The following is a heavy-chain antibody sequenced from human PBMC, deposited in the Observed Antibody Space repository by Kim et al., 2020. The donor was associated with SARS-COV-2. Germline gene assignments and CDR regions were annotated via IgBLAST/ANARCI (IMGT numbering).Heavy chain of an antibody. V-gene: IGHV4-39*01. CDR1: GGYTRSTSYF. D-gene: IGHD2-15*01. CDR2: VYYSGRT. Sequence: SETLSLTCTVSGGYTRSTSYFWGWIRQPPGQGLEWIGSVYYSGRTYYNPSFQSRITVSVDTSRNLFSLKLTSVTAADTSVYYCARQLYCSGGHCHSDDY. J-gene: IGHJ4*01. CDR3: ARQLYCSGGHCHSDDY.